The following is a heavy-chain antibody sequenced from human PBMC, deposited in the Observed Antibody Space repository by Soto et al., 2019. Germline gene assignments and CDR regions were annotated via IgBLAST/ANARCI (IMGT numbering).Heavy chain of an antibody. Sequence: QVQLVESGGGLVKPGGSLRLSCAASGFTFSDYYMSWIRQAPGKGLEWVSYISSSSSYTNYADSVKGRFSISRDNAKNSLYLQMNSLRGEDTAVYYCARARGDSSGWYGYYFDYWGQGTLVTVSS. J-gene: IGHJ4*02. CDR3: ARARGDSSGWYGYYFDY. D-gene: IGHD6-19*01. V-gene: IGHV3-11*06. CDR1: GFTFSDYY. CDR2: ISSSSSYT.